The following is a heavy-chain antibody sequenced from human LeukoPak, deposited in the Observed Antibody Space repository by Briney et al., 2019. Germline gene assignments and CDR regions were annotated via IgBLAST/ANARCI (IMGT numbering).Heavy chain of an antibody. CDR1: GGSFNSYD. Sequence: KPSETLSLTCTVSGGSFNSYDWSWLRQPAGKGLEWIGRIHTSGSTDYSPSLQSRVTISVDMSKKQFSLNLSSVTAADTAVYYCARDIVYLIDEDYGWGQGTLVTVPS. CDR3: ARDIVYLIDEDYG. J-gene: IGHJ4*02. V-gene: IGHV4-4*07. D-gene: IGHD4-17*01. CDR2: IHTSGST.